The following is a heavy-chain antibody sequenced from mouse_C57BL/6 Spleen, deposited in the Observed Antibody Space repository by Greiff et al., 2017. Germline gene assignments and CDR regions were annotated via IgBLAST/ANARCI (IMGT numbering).Heavy chain of an antibody. Sequence: QVQLQQSGAELVRPGTSVKVSCKASGYAFTSYLIEWVKQRPGQGLEWIGVINPGSGGTNYNEKFKGKATLTADKSSSTAYMQLSSLTSEDSAVYFCARGNYGAMDYWGQGTSVTVSS. CDR2: INPGSGGT. CDR3: ARGNYGAMDY. D-gene: IGHD2-1*01. CDR1: GYAFTSYL. J-gene: IGHJ4*01. V-gene: IGHV1-54*01.